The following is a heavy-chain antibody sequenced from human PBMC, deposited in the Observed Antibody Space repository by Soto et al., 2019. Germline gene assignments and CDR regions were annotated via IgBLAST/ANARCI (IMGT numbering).Heavy chain of an antibody. CDR1: GGSISSSSYY. Sequence: SETLSLTCTASGGSISSSSYYWGWIRQPPGKGLEWIGSIYYSGSTYYNPSLKSRVTISVDTSKNQFSLKLSSVTAADTAVYYCATEGAGYYYYGMDVWGQGTTVTVSS. CDR3: ATEGAGYYYYGMDV. CDR2: IYYSGST. V-gene: IGHV4-39*01. J-gene: IGHJ6*02.